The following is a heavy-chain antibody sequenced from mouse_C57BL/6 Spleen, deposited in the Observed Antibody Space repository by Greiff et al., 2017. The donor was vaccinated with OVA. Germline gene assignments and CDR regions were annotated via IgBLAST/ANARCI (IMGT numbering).Heavy chain of an antibody. Sequence: VQLQQSGPGLVQPSQSLSITCTVSGFSLTSYGVHWVRQSPGKGLEWLGVIWSGGSTDYNAAFISRLSISKDNSKSQVFFKMNSLQADDTAIYYCARGTWYFDVWGTGTTVTVSS. CDR1: GFSLTSYG. CDR2: IWSGGST. V-gene: IGHV2-2*01. J-gene: IGHJ1*03. D-gene: IGHD2-14*01. CDR3: ARGTWYFDV.